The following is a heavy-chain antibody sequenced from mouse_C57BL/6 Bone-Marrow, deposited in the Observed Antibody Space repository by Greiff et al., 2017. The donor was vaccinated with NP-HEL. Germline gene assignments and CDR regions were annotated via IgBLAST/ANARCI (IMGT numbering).Heavy chain of an antibody. CDR3: AISPFITTGGFAY. D-gene: IGHD1-1*01. CDR2: INPSSGYT. J-gene: IGHJ3*01. V-gene: IGHV1-4*01. Sequence: VKLQQSGAELARPGASVKMSCKASGYTFTSYTMHWVKQRPGQGLEWIGYINPSSGYTKYNQKFKDKATLTADKSSSTAYMQLSSLTSEDSAVYYCAISPFITTGGFAYWGQGTLVTVSA. CDR1: GYTFTSYT.